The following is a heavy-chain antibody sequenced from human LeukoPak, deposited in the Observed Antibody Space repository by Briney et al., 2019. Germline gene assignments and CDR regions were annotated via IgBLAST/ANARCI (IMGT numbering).Heavy chain of an antibody. Sequence: GASVKVSFKACGYTFTSYGISWVRQAPGQGLEWMGWISAYNGNTNYAQKLQGRVTMTTDTSTSTAYMELRSLRSDDTAVYYCARVGYDSSGRNAFDIWGQGTMVTVSS. J-gene: IGHJ3*02. CDR1: GYTFTSYG. CDR3: ARVGYDSSGRNAFDI. V-gene: IGHV1-18*01. D-gene: IGHD3-22*01. CDR2: ISAYNGNT.